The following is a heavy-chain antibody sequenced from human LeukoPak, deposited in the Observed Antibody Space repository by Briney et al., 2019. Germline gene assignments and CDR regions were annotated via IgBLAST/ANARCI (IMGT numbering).Heavy chain of an antibody. CDR2: ISYDGSNK. D-gene: IGHD4-17*01. V-gene: IGHV3-30-3*01. Sequence: GGSLRLSCAASGFTFSSYAMHWVRQAPGKVLEWVAVISYDGSNKYYADSVKGRFTISRDNSKNTLYLQMNSLRAEDTAVYYCARDTHDYGDYGAFDIWGQGTMVTVSS. J-gene: IGHJ3*02. CDR3: ARDTHDYGDYGAFDI. CDR1: GFTFSSYA.